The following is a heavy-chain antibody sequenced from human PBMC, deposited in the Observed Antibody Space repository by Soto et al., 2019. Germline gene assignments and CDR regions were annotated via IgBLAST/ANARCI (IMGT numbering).Heavy chain of an antibody. D-gene: IGHD3-10*01. Sequence: SETLSLTCTVSGGSVSSGSYYWSWIRQPPGKGLEWIGYIYYSGSTNYNPSLKSRVTISVDTSKNQFSLKLSSVTAADTAVYYCAREVDYSGSGSYLIYYYGMDVWGQGTTVTVS. V-gene: IGHV4-61*01. CDR3: AREVDYSGSGSYLIYYYGMDV. CDR1: GGSVSSGSYY. J-gene: IGHJ6*02. CDR2: IYYSGST.